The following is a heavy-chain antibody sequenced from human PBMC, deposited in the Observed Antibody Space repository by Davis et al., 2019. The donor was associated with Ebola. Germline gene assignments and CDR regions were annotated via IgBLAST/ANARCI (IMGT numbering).Heavy chain of an antibody. J-gene: IGHJ2*01. D-gene: IGHD1-14*01. CDR1: GFTFTPSG. Sequence: AESLCLSCAASGFTFTPSGMHSVRQAPGKGLEWVSVISYDGSNQYYADSVKGRFTISRDNSKNTLYLQMSSLRAEDTAVYYCARDLPGGDWYLDLWGRGTLVTVSS. CDR3: ARDLPGGDWYLDL. V-gene: IGHV3-30*03. CDR2: ISYDGSNQ.